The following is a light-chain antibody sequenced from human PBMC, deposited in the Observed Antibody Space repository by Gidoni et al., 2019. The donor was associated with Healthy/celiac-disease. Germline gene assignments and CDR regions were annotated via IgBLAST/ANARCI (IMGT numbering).Light chain of an antibody. V-gene: IGKV1-39*01. CDR2: AAS. J-gene: IGKJ2*01. CDR1: QSISSY. CDR3: EQSYSTLEYT. Sequence: DIQLTQSPSSLSASVGDRVTITCQASQSISSYLNWYQQKPGKAPKLLIYAASSLQSGVPSRCSGSGSGTDCTLTISSLQPEDFGTDYCEQSYSTLEYTFGHGNKREIK.